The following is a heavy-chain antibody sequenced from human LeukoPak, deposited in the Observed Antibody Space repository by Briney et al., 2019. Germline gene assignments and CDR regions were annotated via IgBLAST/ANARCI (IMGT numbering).Heavy chain of an antibody. J-gene: IGHJ3*02. CDR2: ISAYNGNT. V-gene: IGHV1-18*01. CDR1: GYTFINYG. D-gene: IGHD5-18*01. CDR3: AREDVDTGAFDI. Sequence: ASVKVSCKASGYTFINYGISWVRQAPGQGLEWMGWISAYNGNTNYAQKLQGRVTMTTDTSTSTAYMELRSLRSDDTAVYYCAREDVDTGAFDIWGQGTMVTVSS.